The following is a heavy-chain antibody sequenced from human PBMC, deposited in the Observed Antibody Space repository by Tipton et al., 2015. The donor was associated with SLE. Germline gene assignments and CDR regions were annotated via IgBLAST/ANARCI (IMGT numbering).Heavy chain of an antibody. Sequence: TLSLTCTVSGGSIRSSNWWSWVRQPPGKGLEWIGEIHHSGSTNSNPSLKSRVTISVDKSKNQFSLKLGSLTAADTAVYYCARVVTVGAAHYYDIDVWGQGTRVTVSS. CDR1: GGSIRSSNW. J-gene: IGHJ6*02. V-gene: IGHV4-4*02. D-gene: IGHD2-21*02. CDR3: ARVVTVGAAHYYDIDV. CDR2: IHHSGST.